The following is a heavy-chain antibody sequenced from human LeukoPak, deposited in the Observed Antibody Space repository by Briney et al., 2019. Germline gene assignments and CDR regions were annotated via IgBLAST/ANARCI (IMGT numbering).Heavy chain of an antibody. CDR3: ASFLGGYSFFH. CDR2: IRSSDSTT. J-gene: IGHJ4*02. V-gene: IGHV3-48*01. D-gene: IGHD3-22*01. Sequence: PGGSLRLSCAASGFSFSRYGMKWVRQAPGKGLEWLSYIRSSDSTTYYADSVKGRFTISRDNSKNTLYLQMNSLRAEDTAVYYCASFLGGYSFFHWGQGTLVTVSS. CDR1: GFSFSRYG.